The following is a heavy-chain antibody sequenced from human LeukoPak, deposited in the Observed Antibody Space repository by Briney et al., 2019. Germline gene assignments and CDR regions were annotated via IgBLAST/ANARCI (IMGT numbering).Heavy chain of an antibody. CDR2: IYYSGST. CDR1: GGSISSGSYY. J-gene: IGHJ4*02. V-gene: IGHV4-39*01. D-gene: IGHD6-13*01. CDR3: ARAGFGCSWATEGFDY. Sequence: SETLSLTCTVSGGSISSGSYYWGWIRQPPGKGLEWIGRIYYSGSTYYNPSLKSRVTISVDTSKNQFSLKLSSVTAADTAVYSCARAGFGCSWATEGFDYWGQGTLVTVSS.